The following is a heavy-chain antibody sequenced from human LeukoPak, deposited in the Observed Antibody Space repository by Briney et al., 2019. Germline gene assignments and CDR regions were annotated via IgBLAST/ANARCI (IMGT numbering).Heavy chain of an antibody. CDR1: GFTFSSYS. Sequence: QPGGSLRLSCAASGFTFSSYSMNWVRQAPGKGLEWVSYISSSSSTIYYADSVKGRFTISRDNAKNSLYLQMNSLRAEDTAVYYCARDFTYYDILNYYGMDVWGQGTTVTVSS. J-gene: IGHJ6*02. CDR3: ARDFTYYDILNYYGMDV. CDR2: ISSSSSTI. D-gene: IGHD3-9*01. V-gene: IGHV3-48*01.